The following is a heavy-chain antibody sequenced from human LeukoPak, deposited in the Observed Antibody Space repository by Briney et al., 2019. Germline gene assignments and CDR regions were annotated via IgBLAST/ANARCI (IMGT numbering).Heavy chain of an antibody. Sequence: VASVTVSCKASGGTFSSYAISWVRQAPGQGLEWMGRIIPILGIANYAQKFQGRVTITADKSTSTAYMELSSLRSEDTAVYYCARDLDAAQFDYWGQGTLVTVSS. J-gene: IGHJ4*02. CDR1: GGTFSSYA. V-gene: IGHV1-69*04. CDR2: IIPILGIA. CDR3: ARDLDAAQFDY. D-gene: IGHD5-24*01.